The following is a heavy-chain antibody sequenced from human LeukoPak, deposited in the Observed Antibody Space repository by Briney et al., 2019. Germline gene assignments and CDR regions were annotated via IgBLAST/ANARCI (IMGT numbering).Heavy chain of an antibody. V-gene: IGHV3-7*01. CDR2: IKQDGSET. CDR1: GFTFSSYW. J-gene: IGHJ6*03. D-gene: IGHD3-16*01. Sequence: GGSLRLSCAASGFTFSSYWMSWVRQAPGKGLEWVANIKQDGSETYYVDSVKGRFTISRDNAKNSLYLQMNSLRAEDTAVYYCAREFTGSYRRYYYYMDVRGKGTTVTVSS. CDR3: AREFTGSYRRYYYYMDV.